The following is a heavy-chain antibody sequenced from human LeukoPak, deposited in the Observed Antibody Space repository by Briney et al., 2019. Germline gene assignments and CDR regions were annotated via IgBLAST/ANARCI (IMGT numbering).Heavy chain of an antibody. CDR2: IKQGGSEI. CDR1: GFTFNYYW. D-gene: IGHD3-10*01. CDR3: AKDMVRGAYGMDV. Sequence: GGSLRLSCAASGFTFNYYWMNWVRQAPGKGLEWVANIKQGGSEIYYVDSVKGRFTISRDNAKNSLYLQMNSLRAEDTALYYCAKDMVRGAYGMDVWGQGTTVTVSS. V-gene: IGHV3-7*03. J-gene: IGHJ6*02.